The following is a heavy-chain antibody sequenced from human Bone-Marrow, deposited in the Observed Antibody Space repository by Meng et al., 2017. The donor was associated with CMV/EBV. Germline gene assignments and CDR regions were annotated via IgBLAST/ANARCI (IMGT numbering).Heavy chain of an antibody. Sequence: GGSLRLSCAASGFTFSSYGMHWARQAPGKGLEWVAFIRYDGSHKYYADSVKGRFSISKDNSKNTLYLQMNSLRAEDTAVYYCAKDHPRTAGTWVDYWGQGTLVTVSS. J-gene: IGHJ4*02. CDR1: GFTFSSYG. CDR3: AKDHPRTAGTWVDY. CDR2: IRYDGSHK. D-gene: IGHD6-13*01. V-gene: IGHV3-30*02.